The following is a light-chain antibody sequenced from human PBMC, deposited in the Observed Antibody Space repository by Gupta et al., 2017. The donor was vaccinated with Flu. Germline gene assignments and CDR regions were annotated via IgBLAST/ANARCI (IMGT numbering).Light chain of an antibody. CDR3: QQADSSPKT. CDR2: AAS. V-gene: IGKV1-39*01. Sequence: PFSQSASVGDRVTISCRASQQIFEYLDWYQQKPGKAPRLLIYAASSLQSGVPSSFIGSGSGTDCTLTISSLQPEDFATYYCQQADSSPKTFGQGTKVEVK. CDR1: QQIFEY. J-gene: IGKJ1*01.